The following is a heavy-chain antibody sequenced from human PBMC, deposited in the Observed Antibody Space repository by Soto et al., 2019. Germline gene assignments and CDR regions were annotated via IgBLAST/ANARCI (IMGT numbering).Heavy chain of an antibody. Sequence: SETLSLTCDVYGGSFSGYIWTWIRQTPGKGLQWIGQINHSGSANYNPSLKSRVTISVHTSKNQFSLKLSSVTAADTAVYYCARGPPIGIVLVWTHWFDPWGQGTLVTVSS. J-gene: IGHJ5*02. CDR3: ARGPPIGIVLVWTHWFDP. CDR2: INHSGSA. V-gene: IGHV4-34*01. CDR1: GGSFSGYI. D-gene: IGHD2-15*01.